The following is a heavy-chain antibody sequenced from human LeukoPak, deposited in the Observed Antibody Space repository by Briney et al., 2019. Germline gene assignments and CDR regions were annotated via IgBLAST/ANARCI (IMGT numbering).Heavy chain of an antibody. V-gene: IGHV3-64D*06. CDR1: GFTFSAYA. CDR3: VKVDNYGGGAFDI. Sequence: PGGSLRLSCSASGFTFSAYAMYWVRQAPGKGLKYVSGISSGGGSTYYADSVKGRFTISRDNSKNTLYLQMSSLRVEDTAVYYCVKVDNYGGGAFDIWGQGTMVTVSS. CDR2: ISSGGGST. J-gene: IGHJ3*02. D-gene: IGHD2-2*03.